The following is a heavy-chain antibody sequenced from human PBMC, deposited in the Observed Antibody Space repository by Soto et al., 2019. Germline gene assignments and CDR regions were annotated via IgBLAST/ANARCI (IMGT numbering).Heavy chain of an antibody. D-gene: IGHD6-13*01. CDR1: GYTFTSYG. CDR3: ARSLSSSWYFVIGDY. Sequence: QVQLVQSGAEVKKPGASVKVSCKASGYTFTSYGISWVRQAPGQGLEWMGWISAYNGNTNYAQKLQGRVTMTTDTSTSTADMELRSLRSDDTAVYYCARSLSSSWYFVIGDYWGQGTLVTVSS. V-gene: IGHV1-18*01. CDR2: ISAYNGNT. J-gene: IGHJ4*02.